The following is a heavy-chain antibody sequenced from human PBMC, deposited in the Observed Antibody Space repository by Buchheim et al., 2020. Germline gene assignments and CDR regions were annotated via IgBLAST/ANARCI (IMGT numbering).Heavy chain of an antibody. CDR3: AKGGKSYGAYYYYGMDV. Sequence: EVQLLESGGGLVQPGGSLRLSCAASGFTFSSYAMSWVRQAPGKGLEWVSAISGSGGSTYYADSVKGLFTISRDNSKNTLSLQMNSLRAEDTAVYYCAKGGKSYGAYYYYGMDVWGQGTT. V-gene: IGHV3-23*01. CDR2: ISGSGGST. J-gene: IGHJ6*02. CDR1: GFTFSSYA. D-gene: IGHD4/OR15-4a*01.